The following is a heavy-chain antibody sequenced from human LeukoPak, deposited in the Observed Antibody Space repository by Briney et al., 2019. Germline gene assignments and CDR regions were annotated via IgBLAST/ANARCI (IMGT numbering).Heavy chain of an antibody. J-gene: IGHJ6*04. V-gene: IGHV3-53*01. Sequence: AGSLTLSCAASGFTVSSNYMSWVRQAPGKGLEWVSVIYSGGSTYYADSVKGRFTISGDNSKNTLYLQMNSLRAEDTAVYYYARDSYCSSTSCEYYYYGMDVWGKGTTVTVSS. CDR1: GFTVSSNY. CDR3: ARDSYCSSTSCEYYYYGMDV. CDR2: IYSGGST. D-gene: IGHD2-2*01.